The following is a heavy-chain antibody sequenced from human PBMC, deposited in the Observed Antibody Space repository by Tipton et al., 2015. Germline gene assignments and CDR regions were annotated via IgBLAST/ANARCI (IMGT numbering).Heavy chain of an antibody. V-gene: IGHV4-4*02. D-gene: IGHD3-22*01. J-gene: IGHJ4*02. CDR1: GDSISSSNW. CDR2: IHHGGST. Sequence: GLVKPSGTLSLTCSVSGDSISSSNWWSWVRQPPGKGLEWIGEIHHGGSTNYNPSLKSRVTMSVDTSKNQFSLHLSSVTAADTAVYYCAREVWYYDSSGHDYWGQGTLVTVSS. CDR3: AREVWYYDSSGHDY.